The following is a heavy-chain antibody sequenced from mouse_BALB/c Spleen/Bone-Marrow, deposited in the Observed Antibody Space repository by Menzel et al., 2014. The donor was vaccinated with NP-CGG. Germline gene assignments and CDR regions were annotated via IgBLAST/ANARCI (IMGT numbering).Heavy chain of an antibody. CDR1: GISLTNYA. CDR3: ANYSGYGAMDY. D-gene: IGHD1-2*01. CDR2: IWGDGSI. J-gene: IGHJ4*01. V-gene: IGHV2-3*01. Sequence: VQLQQSGPGLVAPSQSLSIICTVSGISLTNYAVTWVRQPPGEGLEWLGVIWGDGSIVYHSALISRLTISKDNSKSQVFLKLNSPQTDDTATYYCANYSGYGAMDYWGQGTSVTVSS.